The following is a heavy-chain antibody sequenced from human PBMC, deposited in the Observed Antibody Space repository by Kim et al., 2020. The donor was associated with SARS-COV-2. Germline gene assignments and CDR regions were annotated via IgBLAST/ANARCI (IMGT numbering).Heavy chain of an antibody. D-gene: IGHD3-22*01. Sequence: SETLSLTCTVSGGSISSYYWSWIRQPPGKGLEWIGYIYYSGSTNYNPSLKSRVTISVDTSKNQFSLKLSSVTAADTAVYYCARAQGGPYYDPQYFDLWGRGTLVTVSS. CDR3: ARAQGGPYYDPQYFDL. CDR2: IYYSGST. CDR1: GGSISSYY. V-gene: IGHV4-59*01. J-gene: IGHJ2*01.